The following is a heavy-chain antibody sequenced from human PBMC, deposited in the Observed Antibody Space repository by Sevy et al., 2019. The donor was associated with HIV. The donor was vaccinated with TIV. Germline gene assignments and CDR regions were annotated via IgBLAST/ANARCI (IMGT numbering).Heavy chain of an antibody. V-gene: IGHV3-30*04. Sequence: GGSLRLSCAASGFTFSDYTIHWVRQAPGKGLEWVAVISYDGSRTSYADSVKGRFTISRDNSKNTLFLQMNSLRAADTAVYYCTRVRGLSGWFDSWGQGTLVTVSS. CDR2: ISYDGSRT. CDR3: TRVRGLSGWFDS. J-gene: IGHJ5*01. CDR1: GFTFSDYT. D-gene: IGHD3-10*01.